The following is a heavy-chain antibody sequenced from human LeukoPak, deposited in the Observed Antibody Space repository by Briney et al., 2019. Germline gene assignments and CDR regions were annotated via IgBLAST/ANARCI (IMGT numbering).Heavy chain of an antibody. CDR3: ARVVLGIVPAATRLIDY. Sequence: PGGSLRLSCAASGFTFSDYYMSWIRQAPGKGLEWVSYISSSGSTIYYADSVKGRFTISRDNSKNTLYLQMNSLRAEDTAVYYCARVVLGIVPAATRLIDYWGQGTLVTVSS. V-gene: IGHV3-11*04. CDR1: GFTFSDYY. CDR2: ISSSGSTI. J-gene: IGHJ4*02. D-gene: IGHD2-2*01.